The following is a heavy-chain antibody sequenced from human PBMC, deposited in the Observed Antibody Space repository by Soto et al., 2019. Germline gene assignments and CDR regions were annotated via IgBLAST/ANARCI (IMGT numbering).Heavy chain of an antibody. D-gene: IGHD3-10*01. V-gene: IGHV3-30*18. CDR2: ISYDGSNK. CDR1: GFTFSSYG. Sequence: QVQLVESGGGVVQPGRSLRLSCAASGFTFSSYGMHWVRQAPGKGLEWVAVISYDGSNKYYADYVKGRFTISRDNSKNTLYLQMNSLRAEDTAVYYCAKGSLYYYGSGSARIDAFDIWGQGTMVTVSS. J-gene: IGHJ3*02. CDR3: AKGSLYYYGSGSARIDAFDI.